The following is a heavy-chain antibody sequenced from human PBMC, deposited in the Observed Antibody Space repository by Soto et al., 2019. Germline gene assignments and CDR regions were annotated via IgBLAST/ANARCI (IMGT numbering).Heavy chain of an antibody. CDR1: GFTFRDYS. Sequence: EVQLVESGGGLVKPGGSLRLSCAASGFTFRDYSLNWVRQAPGKGLEWVSSITSKSTYIYYADSVKGRFTISRDNAKRSLYLQMDSLRADDTAVYFCARSGVAALDSWGQGTLVTVSS. J-gene: IGHJ5*01. V-gene: IGHV3-21*06. D-gene: IGHD2-8*01. CDR3: ARSGVAALDS. CDR2: ITSKSTYI.